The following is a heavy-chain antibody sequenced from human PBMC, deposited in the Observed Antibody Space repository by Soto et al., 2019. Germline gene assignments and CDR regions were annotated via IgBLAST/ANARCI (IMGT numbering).Heavy chain of an antibody. V-gene: IGHV1-69*04. CDR2: IIPILGIA. D-gene: IGHD1-26*01. CDR3: ARDDSGYSGSHYIDYFNF. J-gene: IGHJ4*02. CDR1: GGTFSSYT. Sequence: GASVKVSCKASGGTFSSYTISWVRQAPGQGLEWMGRIIPILGIANYAQKFQGRVTITADKSTSTAYMELSSLRSEDTATYYCARDDSGYSGSHYIDYFNFWGQGTLVTVSS.